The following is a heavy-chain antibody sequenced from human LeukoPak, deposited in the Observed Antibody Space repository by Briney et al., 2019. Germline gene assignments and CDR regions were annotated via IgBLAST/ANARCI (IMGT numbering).Heavy chain of an antibody. CDR2: ISSGSAYI. Sequence: PGGSLRLSCAASGFTFSSYSMNWVRQAPGKGLEWVSSISSGSAYIYYADSLKGRFTISRDNAKNSLYLQMDSLRAEDTAMYYCAKPEESTMIVVVTDAFDIWGQGTMVTVSS. CDR3: AKPEESTMIVVVTDAFDI. J-gene: IGHJ3*02. D-gene: IGHD3-22*01. V-gene: IGHV3-21*01. CDR1: GFTFSSYS.